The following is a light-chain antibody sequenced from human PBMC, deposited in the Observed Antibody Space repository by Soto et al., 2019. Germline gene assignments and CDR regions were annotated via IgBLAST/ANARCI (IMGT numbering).Light chain of an antibody. CDR3: GTWDSSLSDYV. CDR2: DNN. CDR1: SSNIGNKY. Sequence: QSVLTHSPSVSSAPGHKVTISCSGSSSNIGNKYVSWYQQLPGTAPKLLIYDNNKRPSGIPDRVSGSKSGTSATLGITGLQTGDEADYYCGTWDSSLSDYVFGTGTKVTAL. V-gene: IGLV1-51*01. J-gene: IGLJ1*01.